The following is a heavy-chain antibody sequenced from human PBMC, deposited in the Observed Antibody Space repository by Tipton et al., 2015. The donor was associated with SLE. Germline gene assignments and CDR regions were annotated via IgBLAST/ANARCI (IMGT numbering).Heavy chain of an antibody. CDR3: ARDWSGVTTSSMDV. Sequence: SLRLSCAASGFIFSSYAMSWVRQAPGKGLEWVSGISASGGSTYYADSVKGRFTISRDNSKNTLYLQMNSLRAEDTAVYYCARDWSGVTTSSMDVWGQGTTVTVSS. CDR2: ISASGGST. J-gene: IGHJ6*02. D-gene: IGHD4-17*01. V-gene: IGHV3-23*01. CDR1: GFIFSSYA.